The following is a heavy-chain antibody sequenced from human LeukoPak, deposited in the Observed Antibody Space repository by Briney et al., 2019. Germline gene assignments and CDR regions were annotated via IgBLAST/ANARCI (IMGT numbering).Heavy chain of an antibody. D-gene: IGHD3-10*01. V-gene: IGHV3-23*01. CDR1: GFTFTXXX. Sequence: QPGGSLRLSXAASGFTFTXXXXXXXXQAPGXXXXXXXXXXXXXGTTYXADSVKGRFXISRDNSKNTLYLQMNSLRAEDTALYYCAKDRPGTIWFGELSNIHFDHWGQGTLVTVSS. CDR3: AKDRPGTIWFGELSNIHFDH. J-gene: IGHJ4*02. CDR2: XXXXXGTT.